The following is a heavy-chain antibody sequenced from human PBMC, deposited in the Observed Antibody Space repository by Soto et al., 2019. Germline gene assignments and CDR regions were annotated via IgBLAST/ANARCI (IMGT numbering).Heavy chain of an antibody. CDR2: IYYSGST. V-gene: IGHV4-30-4*01. J-gene: IGHJ3*02. CDR3: ARKGWPDVFDI. CDR1: GGSISSGDYY. Sequence: QVQLQESGPGLVKPSQTMSLTCTVSGGSISSGDYYWSGIRQPPGKGLEWIGYIYYSGSTYYKSSLKSRVIISINTSKNQYSLKLSSVTAADTAVYYCARKGWPDVFDIWGQGAMVTVSS.